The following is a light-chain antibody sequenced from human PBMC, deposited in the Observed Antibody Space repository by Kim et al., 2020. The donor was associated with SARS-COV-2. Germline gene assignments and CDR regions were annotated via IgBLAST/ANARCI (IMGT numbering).Light chain of an antibody. J-gene: IGLJ3*02. Sequence: GQSITISCTGTTSDVGGYNYVSWYQQHPGTAPKLMIYDVTKRPSGVSNRFSGSKSGNTASLTISGLEAEDEADYYCCSFTSSNTWVFGGGTQLTVL. V-gene: IGLV2-14*03. CDR3: CSFTSSNTWV. CDR2: DVT. CDR1: TSDVGGYNY.